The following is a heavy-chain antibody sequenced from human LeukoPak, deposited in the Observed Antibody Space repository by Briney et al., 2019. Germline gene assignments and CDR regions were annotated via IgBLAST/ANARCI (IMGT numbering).Heavy chain of an antibody. J-gene: IGHJ4*02. CDR1: GFTVSSNY. CDR3: AKALYCSGGSCYSSFDY. D-gene: IGHD2-15*01. CDR2: IYSGGNT. Sequence: GGSLRLSCAASGFTVSSNYMSWVRQAPGKGLEWVSVIYSGGNTYYADSVKGRFTISRDNSKNTLYLQMNSLRAEDTAVYYCAKALYCSGGSCYSSFDYWGQGTLVTVSS. V-gene: IGHV3-53*05.